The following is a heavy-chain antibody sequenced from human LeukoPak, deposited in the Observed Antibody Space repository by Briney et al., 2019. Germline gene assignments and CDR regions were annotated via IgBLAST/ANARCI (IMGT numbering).Heavy chain of an antibody. CDR1: GLTSGSYW. CDR3: AAGSGWSSEY. CDR2: IEHDGSER. V-gene: IGHV3-7*03. J-gene: IGHJ4*02. Sequence: GGSLRLSCAASGLTSGSYWMSWVRHTPGKGLEWVANIEHDGSERNYMESVKGRFTISRDNGKNSLHLQMNNLRAEDTAVYYCAAGSGWSSEYWGQGTLVTVSS. D-gene: IGHD6-19*01.